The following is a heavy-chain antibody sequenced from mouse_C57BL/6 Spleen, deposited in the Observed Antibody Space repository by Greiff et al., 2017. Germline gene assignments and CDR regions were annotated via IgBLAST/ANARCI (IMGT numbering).Heavy chain of an antibody. D-gene: IGHD2-5*01. Sequence: DVHLVESGGGLVKPGGSLKLSCAASGFTFSDSGMHWVRQAPEKGLEWVAYISSGSSTIYYAATVKGRFPISRDNAKNTLFLQMTSLRSEDTAMYYCASAYYSNYYYAMDYWGQGTSVTVSS. V-gene: IGHV5-17*01. CDR1: GFTFSDSG. CDR3: ASAYYSNYYYAMDY. J-gene: IGHJ4*01. CDR2: ISSGSSTI.